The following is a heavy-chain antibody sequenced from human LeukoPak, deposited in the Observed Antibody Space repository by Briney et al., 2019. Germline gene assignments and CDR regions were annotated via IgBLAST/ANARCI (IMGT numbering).Heavy chain of an antibody. CDR3: ARDAHRDIAAAPCWFDP. J-gene: IGHJ5*02. V-gene: IGHV1-3*01. CDR1: GYTFTSYG. Sequence: ASVKVSCKASGYTFTSYGISWVRQAPGQRLEWMGWINAGNGNTKYSQKFQGRVTITRDTSASTAYMELSSLRSEDTAVYYCARDAHRDIAAAPCWFDPWGQGTLVTVSS. D-gene: IGHD6-13*01. CDR2: INAGNGNT.